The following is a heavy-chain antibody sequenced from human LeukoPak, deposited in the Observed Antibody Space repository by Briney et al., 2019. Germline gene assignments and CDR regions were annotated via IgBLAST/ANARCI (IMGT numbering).Heavy chain of an antibody. CDR1: GYTFTGYD. CDR3: ARASMVGAFDI. V-gene: IGHV1-2*02. D-gene: IGHD2-8*01. CDR2: INPNSGGT. Sequence: ASVKVSCKASGYTFTGYDIHWVRQAPGQGLEWMGWINPNSGGTNYAQKFQGRVTMTRDTSISTAYMELSRLRSDDTAVYYCARASMVGAFDIWGQGTMVTVSS. J-gene: IGHJ3*02.